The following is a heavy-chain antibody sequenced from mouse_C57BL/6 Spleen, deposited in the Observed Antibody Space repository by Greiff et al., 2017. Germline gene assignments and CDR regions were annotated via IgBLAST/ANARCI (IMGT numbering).Heavy chain of an antibody. D-gene: IGHD1-1*01. CDR2: INPSNGGT. CDR3: ARGEGFITTVVDY. CDR1: GYTFTSYW. V-gene: IGHV1-53*01. J-gene: IGHJ2*01. Sequence: QVQLQQPGTELVKPGASVKLSCKASGYTFTSYWMHWVKQRPGQGLEWIGNINPSNGGTNYNEKFKSKATLTVDKSSSTAYMPLSSLTSEDSAVYYCARGEGFITTVVDYWGQGTTLTVSS.